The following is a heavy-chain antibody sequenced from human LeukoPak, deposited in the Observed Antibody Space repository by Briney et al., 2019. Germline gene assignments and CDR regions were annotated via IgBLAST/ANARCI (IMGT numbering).Heavy chain of an antibody. CDR2: INHSGST. D-gene: IGHD4-17*01. J-gene: IGHJ6*02. CDR1: GGSFSGYY. V-gene: IGHV4-34*01. CDR3: ATRSKLNYGDYYYYGMDV. Sequence: SETLSLTCAVYGGSFSGYYWSWIRQPPGKGLEWIGEINHSGSTNYNPSLKSRVTISVDTSKNQFSLKLSSVTAADTAVYYCATRSKLNYGDYYYYGMDVWGQGTRSPSP.